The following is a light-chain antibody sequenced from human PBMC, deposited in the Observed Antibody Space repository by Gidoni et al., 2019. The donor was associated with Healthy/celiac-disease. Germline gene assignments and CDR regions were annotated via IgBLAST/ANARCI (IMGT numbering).Light chain of an antibody. CDR3: QSYDSSLSAF. CDR2: GNS. Sequence: QSVLTQPPSVSGDPGQRVTISCTGSSSNIGAGYDVHWYQQLPGTAPKLLIYGNSNRPSGVPDRFSGSKSGTSASLAITGLQAEDEADYYCQSYDSSLSAFFGTGTKVTVL. J-gene: IGLJ1*01. CDR1: SSNIGAGYD. V-gene: IGLV1-40*01.